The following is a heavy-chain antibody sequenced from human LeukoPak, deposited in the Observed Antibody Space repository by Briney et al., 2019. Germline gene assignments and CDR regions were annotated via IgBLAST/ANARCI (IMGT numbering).Heavy chain of an antibody. V-gene: IGHV1-58*01. J-gene: IGHJ4*02. D-gene: IGHD3-16*01. CDR3: AIGRGEILDY. CDR2: IVVGIGNT. CDR1: GFTYSNSA. Sequence: VASVKVSCKASGFTYSNSAVQWVRQARGQRLEWMGWIVVGIGNTHYAQMFQDRVIITRDMSANTAYMELGSLRSEDTAVYYCAIGRGEILDYWGQGTLVTVSS.